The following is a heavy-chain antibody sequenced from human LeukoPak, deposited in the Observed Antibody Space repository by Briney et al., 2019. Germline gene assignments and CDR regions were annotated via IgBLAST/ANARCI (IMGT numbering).Heavy chain of an antibody. J-gene: IGHJ4*02. CDR3: ARSPTKRVPEDY. D-gene: IGHD2-2*01. CDR2: IYHSGST. Sequence: SETLSLTCTVSGYSISSGYYWGWIRQPPGKGLEWIGTIYHSGSTSYSPSLKSRVTISVDKSKNQFSLKFTSVTAADTAVYYCARSPTKRVPEDYWGQGTLVTVSS. CDR1: GYSISSGYY. V-gene: IGHV4-38-2*02.